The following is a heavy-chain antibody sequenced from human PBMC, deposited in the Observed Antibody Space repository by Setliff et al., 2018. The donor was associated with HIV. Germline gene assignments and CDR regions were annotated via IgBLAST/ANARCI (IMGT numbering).Heavy chain of an antibody. J-gene: IGHJ5*02. Sequence: SETLSLTCTVSSDSISSSYWTWIRQPPGQGLEWIGYVHHSGSTKYNASLRTRVTMSVDTSKNLFSLTLRSVTAADTAVYYCASAGPYCGDDCPYNWLTPWGQGTLVTVSS. CDR1: SDSISSSY. CDR3: ASAGPYCGDDCPYNWLTP. CDR2: VHHSGST. V-gene: IGHV4-59*01. D-gene: IGHD2-21*02.